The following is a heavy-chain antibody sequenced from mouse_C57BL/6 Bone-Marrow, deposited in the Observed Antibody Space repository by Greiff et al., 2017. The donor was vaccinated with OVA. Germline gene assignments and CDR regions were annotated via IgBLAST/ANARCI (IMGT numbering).Heavy chain of an antibody. J-gene: IGHJ4*01. D-gene: IGHD1-1*01. CDR2: INPNNGGT. CDR3: ARYYGSSYYAMDY. Sequence: VQLQQSGPELVKPGASVKIPCKASGYTFTDYNMDWVKQSHGKSLEWIGDINPNNGGTVYNQKFKGKATLTVDKSSSTAYMELRSLTSEDTAVYYCARYYGSSYYAMDYWGQGTSVTVSS. CDR1: GYTFTDYN. V-gene: IGHV1-18*01.